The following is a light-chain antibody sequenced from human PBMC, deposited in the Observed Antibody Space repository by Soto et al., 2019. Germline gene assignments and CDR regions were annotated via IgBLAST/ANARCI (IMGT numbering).Light chain of an antibody. CDR3: QQTYNTPIP. CDR2: AAS. V-gene: IGKV1-39*01. J-gene: IGKJ5*01. Sequence: LLAPERDRISIPYRASQPISNYLNWYQQREGKAPKLLIYAASTLQRGVPSRFSGSESGTDFTLTITSLQPEDCATYYCQQTYNTPIPFGQVTRLEIK. CDR1: QPISNY.